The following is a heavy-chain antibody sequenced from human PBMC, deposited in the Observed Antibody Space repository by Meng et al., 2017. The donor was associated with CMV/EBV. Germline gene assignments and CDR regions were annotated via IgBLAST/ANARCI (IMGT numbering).Heavy chain of an antibody. Sequence: ASVKVSCKASGYTFTGYYMHWVRQAPGQRLEWMGWINPNSGGTNYAQKFQGRVTMTRDTSISTAYMELSRLRSDDTAVYYCARGNTINSGSYFYYFDYWGQGTLVTVSS. V-gene: IGHV1-2*02. CDR2: INPNSGGT. D-gene: IGHD1-26*01. CDR1: GYTFTGYY. J-gene: IGHJ4*02. CDR3: ARGNTINSGSYFYYFDY.